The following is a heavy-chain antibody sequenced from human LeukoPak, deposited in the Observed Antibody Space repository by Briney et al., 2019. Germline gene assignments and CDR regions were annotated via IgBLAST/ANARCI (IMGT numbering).Heavy chain of an antibody. CDR1: GGSFSGYY. Sequence: SETLSLTCAVYGGSFSGYYWSWIRQPPGKGLEWIGEINHSGSTNYNPSLKSRVTISVDTSKNQFSLKLSSVTAADTAVYYCARDASYYDFWSGYHSLNWFDPWGQGTLVTVSS. CDR2: INHSGST. J-gene: IGHJ5*02. CDR3: ARDASYYDFWSGYHSLNWFDP. V-gene: IGHV4-34*01. D-gene: IGHD3-3*01.